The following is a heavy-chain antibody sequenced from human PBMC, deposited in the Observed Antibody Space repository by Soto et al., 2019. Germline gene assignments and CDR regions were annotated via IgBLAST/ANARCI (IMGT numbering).Heavy chain of an antibody. CDR2: INPDNGNT. CDR1: GYTFTRYT. V-gene: IGHV1-3*01. CDR3: AKDKIAAAGTRLLDY. Sequence: ASVKVSCKASGYTFTRYTINWVRQAPGQRLEWMGWINPDNGNTKSSQKFQDRVIITRDTSASTAYMDLSSLRAEDTAVYYCAKDKIAAAGTRLLDYWGQGTLVTVSS. D-gene: IGHD6-13*01. J-gene: IGHJ4*02.